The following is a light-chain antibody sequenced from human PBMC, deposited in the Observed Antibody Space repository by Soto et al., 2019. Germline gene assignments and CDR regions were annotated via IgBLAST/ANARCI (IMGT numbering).Light chain of an antibody. CDR2: STN. CDR1: SSNIGSKT. Sequence: QSVLTQPPSASGTPGQRVTISCSGSSSNIGSKTVNWYQQLPGTAPKLLIFSTNQRPSGVPDRFSASKSGTSATLAISGLHAEDEADYYCAAWDDSLHGPWVEFGEGTKLTVL. CDR3: AAWDDSLHGPWVE. J-gene: IGLJ2*01. V-gene: IGLV1-44*01.